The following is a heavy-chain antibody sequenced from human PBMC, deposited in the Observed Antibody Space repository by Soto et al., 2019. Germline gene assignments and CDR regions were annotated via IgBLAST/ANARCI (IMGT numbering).Heavy chain of an antibody. CDR1: GYTFTNYA. CDR3: ARLYCISTSCYLGMDV. J-gene: IGHJ6*02. D-gene: IGHD2-2*01. CDR2: INAGNGKT. V-gene: IGHV1-3*01. Sequence: GASVKVSCKASGYTFTNYAIHWVRQAPGQRLEWMGWINAGNGKTKYAQKLQGRVTMTTDTSTSTAYMEMRSLRSDDTAVYYCARLYCISTSCYLGMDVWGQGTTVTVSS.